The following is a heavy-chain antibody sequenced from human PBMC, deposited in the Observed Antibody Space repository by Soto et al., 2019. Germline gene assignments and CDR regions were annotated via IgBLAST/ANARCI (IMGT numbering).Heavy chain of an antibody. Sequence: QVQLVQSGAEVKKPGASVKVSCKASGYTFTSYGISWVRQAPGQGLEWMGWISAYNGNTNYAQKLKGRVTMTTDTATSTAYMELRSLRSDDTAVYYCARDLARAAAGSGGDYWGQGTLVTVSS. J-gene: IGHJ4*02. D-gene: IGHD6-13*01. CDR3: ARDLARAAAGSGGDY. CDR2: ISAYNGNT. CDR1: GYTFTSYG. V-gene: IGHV1-18*04.